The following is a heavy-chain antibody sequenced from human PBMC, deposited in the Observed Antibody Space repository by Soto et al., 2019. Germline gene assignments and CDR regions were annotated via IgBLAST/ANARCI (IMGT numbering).Heavy chain of an antibody. CDR1: GGSSSSTTYY. CDR2: IYSGGNT. J-gene: IGHJ5*02. Sequence: SETLSLTCTVSGGSSSSTTYYWGWIRQSPGKGLEWIGNIYSGGNTYYNPSLKSRVTISVDTSKSHFSLQLISVTAADTAVYYCAREGFVDSYGTLTELDPWGQGTLVTVSS. CDR3: AREGFVDSYGTLTELDP. D-gene: IGHD5-18*01. V-gene: IGHV4-39*02.